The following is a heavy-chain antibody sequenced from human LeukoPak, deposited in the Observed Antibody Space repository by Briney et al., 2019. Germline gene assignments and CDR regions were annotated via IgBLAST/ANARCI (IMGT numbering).Heavy chain of an antibody. Sequence: PSETLSLTCTVSGYSISSGYYWGWIRQPPGKGLEWIGSIYHSGSTYYNPSLKSRVTISVDTSKNQFSLKLSSVTAADTAVYYCARHSRYYVAARSGWFDPWGQGTLVTVSS. CDR3: ARHSRYYVAARSGWFDP. CDR1: GYSISSGYY. CDR2: IYHSGST. V-gene: IGHV4-38-2*02. J-gene: IGHJ5*02. D-gene: IGHD2-21*02.